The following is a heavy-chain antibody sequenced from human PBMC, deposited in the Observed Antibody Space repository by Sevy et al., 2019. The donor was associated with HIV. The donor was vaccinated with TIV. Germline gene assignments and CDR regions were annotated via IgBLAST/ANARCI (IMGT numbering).Heavy chain of an antibody. V-gene: IGHV3-30*04. J-gene: IGHJ3*02. Sequence: GGSLRLSCAASGLALSSYAMHWVRQAPDKGLEWVAVISYDGSNQDYADSVKGRFTISRDNSKNTLYLQMNSLRVEDTAVYYCARFPPERAFDIWGQGTMVTVSS. CDR2: ISYDGSNQ. CDR3: ARFPPERAFDI. CDR1: GLALSSYA.